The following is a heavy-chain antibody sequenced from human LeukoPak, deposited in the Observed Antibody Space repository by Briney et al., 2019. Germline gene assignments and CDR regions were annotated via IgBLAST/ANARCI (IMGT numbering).Heavy chain of an antibody. D-gene: IGHD7-27*01. Sequence: SETLSLTCTVSGGSISSTTYYWGWIRQPPGKGLEWIGSIHYSGITHYNPSLKSRVTISIDTSRNQFSLKLTSVTAADTAVYSCARQNTGSFDYWGQGTLVTVSS. J-gene: IGHJ4*02. CDR3: ARQNTGSFDY. CDR1: GGSISSTTYY. CDR2: IHYSGIT. V-gene: IGHV4-39*01.